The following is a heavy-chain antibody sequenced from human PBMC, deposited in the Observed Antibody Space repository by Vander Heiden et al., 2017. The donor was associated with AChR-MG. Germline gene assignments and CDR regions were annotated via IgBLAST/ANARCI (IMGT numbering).Heavy chain of an antibody. CDR2: SYSGGST. CDR1: GFTVSSNY. Sequence: EVQLVETGGGLIQPGGSLRLSCAASGFTVSSNYMSWVRQTPGKGLEWVSVSYSGGSTYYADAVKGRFTISRDNSKNTLYLQMNSMRAEDTAVYYCARDAGDYYYGMDVWGQGTTVTVSS. D-gene: IGHD7-27*01. J-gene: IGHJ6*02. V-gene: IGHV3-53*02. CDR3: ARDAGDYYYGMDV.